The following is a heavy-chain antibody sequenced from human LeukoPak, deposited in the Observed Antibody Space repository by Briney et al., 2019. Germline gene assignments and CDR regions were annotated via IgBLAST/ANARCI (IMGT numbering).Heavy chain of an antibody. CDR2: MNPNSGNT. V-gene: IGHV1-8*01. Sequence: ASVKVSCKASGYTFTSYDINWVRQATGQGLEWMGWMNPNSGNTGYAQKFQGRVTMTRNTSISTAYMELSSLRSEDTAVYYCARTEDGKMVRGVIVDYWGQGTLVTVSS. CDR3: ARTEDGKMVRGVIVDY. J-gene: IGHJ4*02. CDR1: GYTFTSYD. D-gene: IGHD3-10*01.